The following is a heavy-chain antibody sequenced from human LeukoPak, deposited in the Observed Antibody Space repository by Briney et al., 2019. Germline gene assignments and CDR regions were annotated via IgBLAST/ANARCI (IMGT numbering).Heavy chain of an antibody. D-gene: IGHD1-20*01. Sequence: GGSLRLSCAASGFTFSSYEIPWVSQAPGKGLEWIPYISSSGSTRYYADSVKGRFTISRDNAKNSLYLQMNSLRAEDTAVYYCARDFRGVTGTTLDYWGQGTLVTVSS. CDR3: ARDFRGVTGTTLDY. CDR2: ISSSGSTR. CDR1: GFTFSSYE. J-gene: IGHJ4*02. V-gene: IGHV3-48*03.